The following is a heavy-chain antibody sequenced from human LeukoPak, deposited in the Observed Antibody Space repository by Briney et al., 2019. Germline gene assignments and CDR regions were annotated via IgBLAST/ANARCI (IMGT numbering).Heavy chain of an antibody. J-gene: IGHJ1*01. CDR3: ASVVTAIDHEYFQH. Sequence: PGGSLRLSCAASGFTFSRYSMNWVRQAPGKGLEWVSSISSSSSYIYYADSVKGRFTISRDNAKNSLYLQMNSLRAEDTAVYYCASVVTAIDHEYFQHWGQGTLVTVSS. V-gene: IGHV3-21*01. CDR2: ISSSSSYI. D-gene: IGHD2-21*02. CDR1: GFTFSRYS.